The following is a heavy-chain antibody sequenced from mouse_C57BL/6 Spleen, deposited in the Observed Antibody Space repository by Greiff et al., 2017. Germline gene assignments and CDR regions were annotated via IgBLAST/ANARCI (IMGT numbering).Heavy chain of an antibody. V-gene: IGHV1-59*01. CDR3: ARWGINEAY. CDR2: IDPSDSYT. Sequence: VQLQQPGAELVRPGTSVKLSCKASGYTFTSYWMHWVKQRPGQGLEWIGVIDPSDSYTNYNQKFKGKATLTVDPSSSTAYMQLSSLTSEDSAVYYCARWGINEAYWGQGTLVTVSA. J-gene: IGHJ3*01. CDR1: GYTFTSYW.